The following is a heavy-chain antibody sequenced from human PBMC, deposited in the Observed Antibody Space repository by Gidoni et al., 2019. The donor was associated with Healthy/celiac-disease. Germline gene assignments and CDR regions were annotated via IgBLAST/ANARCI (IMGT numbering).Heavy chain of an antibody. CDR1: GYTFTSYG. D-gene: IGHD5-12*01. V-gene: IGHV1-18*04. CDR2: ISAYKGNT. J-gene: IGHJ3*02. CDR3: ARGLGQSSFDI. Sequence: QVQLVQSGAEVKKPGASVKVSCKASGYTFTSYGISWVRQAPGQGLEWMGWISAYKGNTNYEQKLQGRGTMTTETSTSTAYMEVRSLRADDTDVYYCARGLGQSSFDIWGQGTMVTVSS.